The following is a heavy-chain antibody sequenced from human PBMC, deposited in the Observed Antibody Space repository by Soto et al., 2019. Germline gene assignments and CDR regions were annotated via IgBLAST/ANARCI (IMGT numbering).Heavy chain of an antibody. CDR3: ATWSSGWYRKTVPETDY. V-gene: IGHV1-24*01. D-gene: IGHD6-19*01. CDR2: FDPEDGET. J-gene: IGHJ4*02. CDR1: GYTLTELS. Sequence: GASVKVSCKVSGYTLTELSMHWVRQAPGKGLERMGGFDPEDGETIYAQKFQGRVTMTEDTSTDTAYMELSSLRSEDTAVYYCATWSSGWYRKTVPETDYWGQGTLVTVSS.